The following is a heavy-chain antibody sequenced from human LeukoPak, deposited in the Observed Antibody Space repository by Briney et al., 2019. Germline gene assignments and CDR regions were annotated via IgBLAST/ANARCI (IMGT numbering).Heavy chain of an antibody. CDR2: IYYSGST. J-gene: IGHJ4*02. CDR3: VRLRPSGYSSGWYVDY. V-gene: IGHV4-59*08. CDR1: GGSISSYY. D-gene: IGHD6-19*01. Sequence: PSETLSLTCTVSGGSISSYYWSWLRHPPGKGLEWIGYIYYSGSTNYNPSLESRVTISVDTSKNQFSLKLSSVTAADTAVYYCVRLRPSGYSSGWYVDYWGQGTLVTVSS.